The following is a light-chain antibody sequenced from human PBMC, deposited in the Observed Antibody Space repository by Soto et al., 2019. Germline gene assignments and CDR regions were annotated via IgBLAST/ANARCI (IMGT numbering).Light chain of an antibody. CDR1: QGIRRD. CDR2: AAG. J-gene: IGKJ1*01. V-gene: IGKV1-17*01. Sequence: DIQMTQSPSSLSASVGDRVTITCRASQGIRRDLGWFQQKPGKAPKGLIYAAGSLESGVPSRFSGSGSGTEFTLTISSLQPEDFATYFCLQHKTYPWTFGQGTKVEIK. CDR3: LQHKTYPWT.